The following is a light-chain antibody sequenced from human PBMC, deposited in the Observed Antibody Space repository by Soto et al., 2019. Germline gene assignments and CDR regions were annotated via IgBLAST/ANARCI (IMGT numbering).Light chain of an antibody. Sequence: QSALTQPASVSGSPGQSITISCTGTSRDVGGYNYVSWYQQHPGKAPKVMIYEVNNRPSGASDRFSGSKSGNTASLTISGLQAEDEAVYFCSSYTGRSTLGEMFGGGTQLTVL. CDR3: SSYTGRSTLGEM. J-gene: IGLJ3*02. V-gene: IGLV2-14*01. CDR2: EVN. CDR1: SRDVGGYNY.